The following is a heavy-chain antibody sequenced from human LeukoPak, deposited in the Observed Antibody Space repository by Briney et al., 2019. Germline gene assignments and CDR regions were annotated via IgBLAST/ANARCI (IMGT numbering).Heavy chain of an antibody. V-gene: IGHV4-34*01. D-gene: IGHD3-16*01. J-gene: IGHJ5*02. CDR1: GGSFSGYY. Sequence: PSETLSLNCVVYGGSFSGYYWSWIRHPPGNGLDWIGEINHSGSTNYNPSLKSRVTISVDTSKNQFSLKLSSVTAADTAVYYCARYYAPRRYNWFDPWGQGTLVTVSS. CDR2: INHSGST. CDR3: ARYYAPRRYNWFDP.